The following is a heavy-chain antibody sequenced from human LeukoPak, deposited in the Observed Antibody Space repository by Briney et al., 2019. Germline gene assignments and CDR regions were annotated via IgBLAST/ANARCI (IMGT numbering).Heavy chain of an antibody. Sequence: GGSLRLSCTAPEFTLSSYWMSWVRQAPGKGLEWVANINQDGKKRYYVDSVEGRFTISRDNAKNSLYLQMNSLTAEDTAMYYCTRDLAAAATWGQGTLVTVSS. CDR2: INQDGKKR. CDR1: EFTLSSYW. CDR3: TRDLAAAAT. D-gene: IGHD6-13*01. J-gene: IGHJ5*02. V-gene: IGHV3-7*03.